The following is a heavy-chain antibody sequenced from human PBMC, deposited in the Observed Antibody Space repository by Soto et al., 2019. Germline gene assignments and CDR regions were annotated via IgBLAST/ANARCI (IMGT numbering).Heavy chain of an antibody. D-gene: IGHD2-21*02. CDR2: VYHTGDT. Sequence: QVQLQESGPRLVKPSGSLSLTCGVSGGTVASSHWWSWVRQSPGGGLEWVGNVYHTGDTNFNSSLQRRVTISADKSNIQFSLRLNSLTAADTAVYFCAREIVTAGGNNYFDPWGPGTLVTVSS. J-gene: IGHJ5*02. CDR3: AREIVTAGGNNYFDP. CDR1: GGTVASSHW. V-gene: IGHV4-4*02.